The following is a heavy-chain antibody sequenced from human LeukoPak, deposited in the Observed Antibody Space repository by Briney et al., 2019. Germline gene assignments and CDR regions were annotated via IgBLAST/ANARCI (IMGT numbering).Heavy chain of an antibody. Sequence: GGSLRLSCAASGFTFSSYAMSWVRQAPGKGLEWVSAISGSGGSTYYADSVKGRFTISRDNSKNTLYLQMNSLRAEDTALYYCAKSAYSSSSRDCYNGMDVWGQGTTVTVSS. CDR1: GFTFSSYA. V-gene: IGHV3-23*01. CDR2: ISGSGGST. D-gene: IGHD6-6*01. CDR3: AKSAYSSSSRDCYNGMDV. J-gene: IGHJ6*02.